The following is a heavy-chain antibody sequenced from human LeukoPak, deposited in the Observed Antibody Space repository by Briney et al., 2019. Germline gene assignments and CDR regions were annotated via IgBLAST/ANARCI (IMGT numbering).Heavy chain of an antibody. J-gene: IGHJ4*02. CDR3: AKGLTCPDF. V-gene: IGHV3-66*01. CDR2: LYGGGDT. CDR1: GFTVRSNY. Sequence: GGSLRLSCAASGFTVRSNYMSCGREAPGRGVGGVSILYGGGDTYYADSVKDSFTISRDHSKNSLYLQMNSLRVEATAVYYCAKGLTCPDFWGQGTLVTVSS.